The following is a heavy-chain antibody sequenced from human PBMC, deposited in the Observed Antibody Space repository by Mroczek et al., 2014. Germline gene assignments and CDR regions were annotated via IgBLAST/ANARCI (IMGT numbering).Heavy chain of an antibody. V-gene: IGHV4-59*01. CDR2: IYYSGST. Sequence: QVQLQESGPGLVKPSETLSLTCTVSGGSISSYYWSWIRQPPGKGLEWIGYIYYSGSTNYNPSLKSRVTISVDTSKNQFSLKLSSVTAADTAVYYCARESPSSNWVYGMDVWGQGTTVTVSS. CDR3: ARESPSSNWVYGMDV. D-gene: IGHD2-2*01. J-gene: IGHJ6*02. CDR1: GGSISSYY.